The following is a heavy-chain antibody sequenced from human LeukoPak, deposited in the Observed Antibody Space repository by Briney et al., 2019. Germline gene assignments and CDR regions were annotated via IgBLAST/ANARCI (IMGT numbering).Heavy chain of an antibody. V-gene: IGHV3-64*01. CDR2: ISSNGGSA. CDR1: GFTFSSYA. Sequence: GGSLRLSCAASGFTFSSYAMHWVRQAPGKGLEYVSAISSNGGSAYYANSVKGRFTISRDNSKNTLYLQMGSLRAEDMAVYYCARDLRLRMFDYWGQGTLVTVSS. CDR3: ARDLRLRMFDY. J-gene: IGHJ4*02. D-gene: IGHD2-15*01.